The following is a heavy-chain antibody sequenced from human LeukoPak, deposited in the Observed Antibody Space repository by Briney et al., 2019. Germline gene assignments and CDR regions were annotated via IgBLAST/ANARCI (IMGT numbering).Heavy chain of an antibody. J-gene: IGHJ5*02. Sequence: PSETLSLTCTVSGGSISTSNYYWGWIRQPPGKGLEWIGNIFYSGSTYYSPSLKSRVTISLDTSRNQFSLKLNSVTAADTAVYYCARGVGATVAPLDPWGQGTLVTVSS. D-gene: IGHD1-26*01. CDR2: IFYSGST. CDR1: GGSISTSNYY. V-gene: IGHV4-39*07. CDR3: ARGVGATVAPLDP.